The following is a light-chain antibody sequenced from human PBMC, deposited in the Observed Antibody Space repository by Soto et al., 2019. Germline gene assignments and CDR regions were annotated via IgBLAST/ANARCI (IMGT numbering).Light chain of an antibody. V-gene: IGKV3-20*01. CDR1: QSVSSSY. CDR2: AAS. CDR3: QQYDTSPRT. J-gene: IGKJ1*01. Sequence: EIVMTQSPATLSVSPGERATLSCRASQSVSSSYLVWHQQKPGQAPRLLIYAASSRATGIPDRFSGSGSGTDFSLTISRLEPEDFAVYYCQQYDTSPRTFGQGTKVDIK.